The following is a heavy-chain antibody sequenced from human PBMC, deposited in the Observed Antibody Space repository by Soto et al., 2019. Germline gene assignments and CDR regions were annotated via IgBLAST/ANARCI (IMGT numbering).Heavy chain of an antibody. CDR1: GGSISSSSYF. CDR3: ASVGYCSGGSCYGLDV. Sequence: SETLSLTCTVSGGSISSSSYFWGWIRQPQGKGLEWVGSIYYSGSTYYNPSLKSRVTIFVDTSMNQFSLRLSSMTAADTAVYYCASVGYCSGGSCYGLDVWGQGTTVTVSS. J-gene: IGHJ6*02. V-gene: IGHV4-39*01. CDR2: IYYSGST. D-gene: IGHD2-15*01.